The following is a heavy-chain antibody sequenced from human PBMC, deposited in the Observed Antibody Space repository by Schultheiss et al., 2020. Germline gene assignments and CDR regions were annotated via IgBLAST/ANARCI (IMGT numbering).Heavy chain of an antibody. CDR3: ARDPPTAAVHDAFDI. Sequence: GGSLRLSCAASGVTFNNYWMSWVRQAPGRGLEWVANINQDGSQKYYVDSVKGRFTISRDNSKNTLYLQMNSLRAEDTAVYYCARDPPTAAVHDAFDIWGQGTMVTVSS. J-gene: IGHJ3*02. CDR2: INQDGSQK. CDR1: GVTFNNYW. V-gene: IGHV3-7*01. D-gene: IGHD6-13*01.